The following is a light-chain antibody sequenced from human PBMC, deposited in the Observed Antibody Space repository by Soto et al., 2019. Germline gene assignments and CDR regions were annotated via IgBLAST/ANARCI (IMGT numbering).Light chain of an antibody. J-gene: IGLJ2*01. CDR2: DVS. Sequence: QSALTQPASVSGSPGQSITISCTGTSSDVGGYNYVSWYQQHPGKAPKLIIYDVSNRPSGVSNRFSVSKSGNTASLTISGLQAEDEADYYCSSYTSSTTLKVFGGGTKLTVL. CDR3: SSYTSSTTLKV. CDR1: SSDVGGYNY. V-gene: IGLV2-14*01.